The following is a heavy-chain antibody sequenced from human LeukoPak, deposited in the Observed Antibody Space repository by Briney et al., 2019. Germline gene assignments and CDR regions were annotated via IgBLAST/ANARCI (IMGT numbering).Heavy chain of an antibody. CDR2: INPSGGST. CDR1: GYTFTSYY. J-gene: IGHJ4*02. V-gene: IGHV1-46*01. CDR3: VLAYGDYRRDLE. Sequence: AAVKVSCKASGYTFTSYYMHWERQAPGQGLEGMGIINPSGGSTSYAQKFQGRVTMTRDMSTSTVYMELSSLRSEDTAVYYCVLAYGDYRRDLEWSQGTLDTVSS. D-gene: IGHD4-17*01.